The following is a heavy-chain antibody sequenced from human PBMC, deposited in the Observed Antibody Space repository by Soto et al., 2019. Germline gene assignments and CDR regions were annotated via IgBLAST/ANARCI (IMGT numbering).Heavy chain of an antibody. Sequence: PGRSLRLSCAASGFTFSSYAMSWVRQAPGKGLEWVSAISGSGGSTYYADSVKGRFTISRDNSKNTLYLQMNGLRVEDTAVYYCARTILGATAFDYWGQGSLVTVSS. CDR3: ARTILGATAFDY. V-gene: IGHV3-23*01. D-gene: IGHD1-26*01. CDR1: GFTFSSYA. CDR2: ISGSGGST. J-gene: IGHJ4*02.